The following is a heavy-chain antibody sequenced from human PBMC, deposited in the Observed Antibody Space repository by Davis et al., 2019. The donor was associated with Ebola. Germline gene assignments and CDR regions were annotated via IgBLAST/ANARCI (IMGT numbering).Heavy chain of an antibody. V-gene: IGHV3-7*03. J-gene: IGHJ2*01. CDR2: INKDGGEE. CDR3: ARVYGSYYTHFDL. D-gene: IGHD1-26*01. Sequence: GESLKISCAASGFTFNKYWMTWVRQAPGKGLEWVPNINKDGGEEYYVDSVRGRFVIFRDNAKNSLYLQMDSLRAEDTAVYYCARVYGSYYTHFDLWGRGTLVFVSS. CDR1: GFTFNKYW.